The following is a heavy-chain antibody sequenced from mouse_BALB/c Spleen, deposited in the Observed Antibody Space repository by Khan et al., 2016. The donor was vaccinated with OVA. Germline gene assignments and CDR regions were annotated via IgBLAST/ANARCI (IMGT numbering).Heavy chain of an antibody. J-gene: IGHJ3*01. Sequence: EVQLLETGGDLVKPGGSLNLSCAASGFTFSTYGMSWVRQTPDKRLEWVATISTGGHYTYYIDSVQGRFTISRDNAKNTLHLQMSSLKSEDTAMYYCARLAYYYNSEGCAYWGQGTLVTVSA. CDR3: ARLAYYYNSEGCAY. D-gene: IGHD1-1*02. CDR2: ISTGGHYT. V-gene: IGHV5-6*01. CDR1: GFTFSTYG.